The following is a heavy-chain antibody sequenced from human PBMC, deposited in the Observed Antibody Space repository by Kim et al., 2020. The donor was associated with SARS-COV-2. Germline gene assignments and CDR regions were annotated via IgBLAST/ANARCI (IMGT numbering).Heavy chain of an antibody. Sequence: TYYTPSLKSRVTISVDTTRDQVSLRLSSVTAADTAIYYCARRTEEGGYFDYWGQGTLVTVSS. CDR2: T. J-gene: IGHJ4*02. V-gene: IGHV4-39*01. D-gene: IGHD3-16*01. CDR3: ARRTEEGGYFDY.